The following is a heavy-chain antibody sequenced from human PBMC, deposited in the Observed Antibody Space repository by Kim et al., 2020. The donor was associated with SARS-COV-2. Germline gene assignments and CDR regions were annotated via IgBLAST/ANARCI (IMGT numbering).Heavy chain of an antibody. J-gene: IGHJ4*02. V-gene: IGHV4-31*03. Sequence: SETLSLTCSVSGGSIRSGGKFWTWIRQHPAKGLEWIGYISYSGNSHYSPSLRSRVSISLQTSENQFSLELTSVTAADTAAYYYASGQPLDYWHQGSLVS. D-gene: IGHD2-2*01. CDR1: GGSIRSGGKF. CDR3: ASGQPLDY. CDR2: ISYSGNS.